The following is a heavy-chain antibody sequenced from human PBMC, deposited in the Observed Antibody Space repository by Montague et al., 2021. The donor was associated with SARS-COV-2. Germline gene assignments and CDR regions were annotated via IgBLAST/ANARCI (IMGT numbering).Heavy chain of an antibody. D-gene: IGHD6-13*01. CDR2: NSGSGGST. CDR1: GFTFSSYA. CDR3: AKVGSSWYHGYYYGMDV. Sequence: SLRLYCAASGFTFSSYAMCWVRQAPGKGLVWVFANSGSGGSTYYADSVKGRFTISRDKSKHTLFLQMNSLRAEDTAVYYCAKVGSSWYHGYYYGMDVWGQWTTVTVSS. J-gene: IGHJ6*02. V-gene: IGHV3-23*01.